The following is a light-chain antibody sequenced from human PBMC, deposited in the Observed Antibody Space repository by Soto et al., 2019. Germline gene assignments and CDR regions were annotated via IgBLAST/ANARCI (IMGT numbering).Light chain of an antibody. CDR1: SSDVGSYNL. CDR2: EAS. CDR3: SSYTVFRPSV. J-gene: IGLJ1*01. Sequence: QSALTQPASVSGSPGQSITISCTRTSSDVGSYNLVSWYQHHPGKAPKLLIFEASKLPSVISNRFSGSKSDNTASLAISALQAVDLADYYCSSYTVFRPSVFGTATLVTGL. V-gene: IGLV2-23*01.